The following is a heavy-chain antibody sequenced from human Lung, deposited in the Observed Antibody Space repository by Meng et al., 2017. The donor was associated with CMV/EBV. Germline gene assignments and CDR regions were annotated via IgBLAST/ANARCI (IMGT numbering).Heavy chain of an antibody. V-gene: IGHV3-30*02. J-gene: IGHJ4*02. Sequence: GGSXRLXCAASGFTFSSYGMHWVRQAPGKGLEWVAFIRYDGSNKYYADSVKGRFTISRDNSKNTLYLQMNSLRAEDTAVYYCAKDWVDYGDYAGPDYWGQGTXVTVSS. CDR3: AKDWVDYGDYAGPDY. D-gene: IGHD4-17*01. CDR2: IRYDGSNK. CDR1: GFTFSSYG.